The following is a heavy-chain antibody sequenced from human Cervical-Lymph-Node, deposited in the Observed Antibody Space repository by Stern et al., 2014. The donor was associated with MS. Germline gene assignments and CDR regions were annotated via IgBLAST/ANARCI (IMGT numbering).Heavy chain of an antibody. CDR1: GFSLSSHGMC. Sequence: QIPLKESGPALVNPTQTLTLTCTFSGFSLSSHGMCVSWIRQSPGKALEWLARIDWDDEKYYSTSLKTRLTISKDTSRNHVVLTVGNMDPVDSATYYCAHGSTSCYWADSWGQGTLVTVSS. V-gene: IGHV2-70*12. CDR2: IDWDDEK. D-gene: IGHD2-2*01. J-gene: IGHJ4*02. CDR3: AHGSTSCYWADS.